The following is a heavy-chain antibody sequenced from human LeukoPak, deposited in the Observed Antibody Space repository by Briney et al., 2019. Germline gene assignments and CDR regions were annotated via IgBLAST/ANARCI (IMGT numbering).Heavy chain of an antibody. D-gene: IGHD3-10*01. J-gene: IGHJ4*02. CDR2: IRSDGFNK. CDR1: GFIFSNYG. Sequence: PGGSLRLSCAASGFIFSNYGMHWVRQTPDKGLRWVASIRSDGFNKYYADSVKGRFTISRDNSKNTLYLQMSSLGIEDTAVYYCAKVLQMVREVTPFDYWGQGTQVTVSS. V-gene: IGHV3-30*02. CDR3: AKVLQMVREVTPFDY.